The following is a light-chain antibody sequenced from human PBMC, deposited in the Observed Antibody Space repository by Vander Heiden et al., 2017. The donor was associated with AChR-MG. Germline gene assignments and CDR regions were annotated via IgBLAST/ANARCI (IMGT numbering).Light chain of an antibody. J-gene: IGKJ1*01. CDR2: AAS. CDR3: QKYNSAPRT. Sequence: IHMTQSPAALPESVGDRVTLTCRASQGISNYLAWYQQKPGKVPKLLIYAASTLQSGVPSRFSGSGSGTDFTLTISSLQPEDVATYYCQKYNSAPRTFGQGTKVEIK. V-gene: IGKV1-27*01. CDR1: QGISNY.